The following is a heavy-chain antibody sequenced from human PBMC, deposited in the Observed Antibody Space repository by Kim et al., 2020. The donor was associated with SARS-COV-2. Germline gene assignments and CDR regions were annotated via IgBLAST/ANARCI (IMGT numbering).Heavy chain of an antibody. CDR1: GFPFRSYA. J-gene: IGHJ6*02. V-gene: IGHV3-23*01. Sequence: GGSLRLSCAASGFPFRSYAMSWVRQAPGKGLEWVSAISGSGGSTYYADSVKGRFTISRDNSKNTLYLQMNSLRAEDTAVYYCAKDTFSGWLDYYGMDVWGQGTTVTVSS. CDR2: ISGSGGST. CDR3: AKDTFSGWLDYYGMDV. D-gene: IGHD6-19*01.